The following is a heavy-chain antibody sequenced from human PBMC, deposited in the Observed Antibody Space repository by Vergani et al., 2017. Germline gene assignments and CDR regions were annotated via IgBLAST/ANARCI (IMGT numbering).Heavy chain of an antibody. V-gene: IGHV3-30*02. Sequence: QVQLVESGGGVVQPGRSLRLSCAASGFTFSSYGMHWVRQAPGKGLEWVAYIGKDGINTRYRDAVKGRFTVSRDNSKDILYLQMDSLRSEDTALYYCAKYLRDSRDGLPDSWGPGTIVIVAS. CDR2: IGKDGINT. D-gene: IGHD2-15*01. CDR1: GFTFSSYG. J-gene: IGHJ4*02. CDR3: AKYLRDSRDGLPDS.